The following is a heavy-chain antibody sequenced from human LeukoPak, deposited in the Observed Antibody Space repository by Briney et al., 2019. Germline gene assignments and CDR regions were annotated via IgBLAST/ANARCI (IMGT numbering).Heavy chain of an antibody. D-gene: IGHD4-17*01. CDR2: ISYDGSNK. V-gene: IGHV3-30*18. Sequence: PGGSLRLSCAASGFTFSSYGMHWVRQAPGKGLEWVAVISYDGSNKYYADSVKGRFTISRDNTKNTLYLQMNSLRAEDTAVYYCAKLLLSTVTTPDPIIDYWGQGTLVTVSS. CDR3: AKLLLSTVTTPDPIIDY. J-gene: IGHJ4*02. CDR1: GFTFSSYG.